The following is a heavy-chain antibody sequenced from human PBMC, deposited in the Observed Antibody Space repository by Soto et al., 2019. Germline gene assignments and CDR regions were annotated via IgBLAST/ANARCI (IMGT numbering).Heavy chain of an antibody. CDR1: GGSLSSYY. J-gene: IGHJ5*02. CDR2: IYYSGST. CDR3: ARWGIVVVPAAKAISNWFDP. Sequence: SETLSLTXTVSGGSLSSYYWSWIRPPPGKGLEWIGYIYYSGSTNYNPSLKSRVTISVDTSKNQFSLKLSSVTAADTAVYYCARWGIVVVPAAKAISNWFDPWGQGTLVTVSS. V-gene: IGHV4-59*01. D-gene: IGHD2-2*01.